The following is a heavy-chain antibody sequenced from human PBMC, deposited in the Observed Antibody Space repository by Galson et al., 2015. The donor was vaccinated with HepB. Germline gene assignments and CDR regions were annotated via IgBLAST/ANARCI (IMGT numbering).Heavy chain of an antibody. CDR1: GYTFTSYG. J-gene: IGHJ5*02. V-gene: IGHV1-18*01. Sequence: SVKVSCKASGYTFTSYGISWVRQAPGQGLEWMGWISAYNGNTNYAQKLKGRVTMTTDTSTSTAYMELRSLRSDDTAVYYCARSKIVVVPAATHGFDPWGQGTLVTVSS. D-gene: IGHD2-2*01. CDR3: ARSKIVVVPAATHGFDP. CDR2: ISAYNGNT.